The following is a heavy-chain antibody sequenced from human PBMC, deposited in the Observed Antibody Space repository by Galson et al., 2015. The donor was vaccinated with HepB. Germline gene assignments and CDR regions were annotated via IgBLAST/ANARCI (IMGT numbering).Heavy chain of an antibody. V-gene: IGHV3-66*01. D-gene: IGHD2-15*01. CDR2: IYSGGDT. Sequence: SLRLSCAAAGFTVSNNYMSWVGQAPGKGLEWVSVIYSGGDTDYADSVKGRFTSSSDIAKNTLFLRMNSLRAEDTAVYYCRGGYRAAYLAHWGQGTLVTVSS. J-gene: IGHJ4*02. CDR3: RGGYRAAYLAH. CDR1: GFTVSNNY.